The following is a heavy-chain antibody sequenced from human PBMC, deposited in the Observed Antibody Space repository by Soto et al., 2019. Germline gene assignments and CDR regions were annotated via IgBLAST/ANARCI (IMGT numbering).Heavy chain of an antibody. CDR1: GFTFSTYA. V-gene: IGHV3-30*18. CDR3: AKADPGGRCSGICYPDY. D-gene: IGHD2-15*01. J-gene: IGHJ4*02. CDR2: ISYDSINK. Sequence: QVHLVESGGGVVQPGQSLRLSCAASGFTFSTYAMHWLRQAPGKGLEWVAIISYDSINKFYADSVKGRFTISRDNSKNTLYLQMNSLTPEDTAVYDCAKADPGGRCSGICYPDYWGQGTLVTVSS.